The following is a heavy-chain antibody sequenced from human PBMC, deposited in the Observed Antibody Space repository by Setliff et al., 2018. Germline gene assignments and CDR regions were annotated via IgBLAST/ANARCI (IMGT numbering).Heavy chain of an antibody. CDR1: GGSFSGYH. CDR2: INYRGST. D-gene: IGHD1-26*01. Sequence: PSETLSLTCAVYGGSFSGYHWGWIRQPPGKGLEWIGSINYRGSTHDNPSLRSRVTISVDTSKNQFSLKLSFVTAADTAVYYCARHPSSGSYYGGSIFYFDDWGPGILVTVSS. V-gene: IGHV4-34*01. J-gene: IGHJ4*02. CDR3: ARHPSSGSYYGGSIFYFDD.